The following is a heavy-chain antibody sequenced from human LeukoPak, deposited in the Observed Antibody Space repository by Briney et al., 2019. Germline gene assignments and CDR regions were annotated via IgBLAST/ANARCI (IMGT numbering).Heavy chain of an antibody. D-gene: IGHD5-18*01. Sequence: GGSLRLSCAASGFTFSSYSMNWVRQAPGKGLEWVSSISSSSSYICYADSVKGRFTISRDNAKNSLYLQMNSLRAEDTAVYYCARGSGYSYGRRKFDYWGQGTLVTVSS. CDR3: ARGSGYSYGRRKFDY. V-gene: IGHV3-21*01. J-gene: IGHJ4*02. CDR1: GFTFSSYS. CDR2: ISSSSSYI.